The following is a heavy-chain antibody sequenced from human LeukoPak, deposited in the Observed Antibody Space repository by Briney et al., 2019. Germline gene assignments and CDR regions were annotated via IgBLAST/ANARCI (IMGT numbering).Heavy chain of an antibody. Sequence: ASVKVSCKASGYTFTGYYMHWVRQAPGQGLEWMGWISPNSGGTNYAQKFQGRVTMTRDTSISTAYMELSRLRSDDTAVYYCARGSAAANLFDYWGQGTLVTVSS. CDR3: ARGSAAANLFDY. D-gene: IGHD6-13*01. J-gene: IGHJ4*02. CDR1: GYTFTGYY. V-gene: IGHV1-2*02. CDR2: ISPNSGGT.